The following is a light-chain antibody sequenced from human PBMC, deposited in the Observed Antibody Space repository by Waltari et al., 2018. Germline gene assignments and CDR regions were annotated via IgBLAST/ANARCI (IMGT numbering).Light chain of an antibody. V-gene: IGKV3-11*01. Sequence: EIVLTQSPATLSLSPGERATLSCRASQSIDNYLAWYQQKPGQAPRLRSYDASYRATGIPVRFSGSGSGTDFTLTISSLEPEDFAVYYCQHRNTGLTFGGGTKVEIE. CDR3: QHRNTGLT. CDR2: DAS. CDR1: QSIDNY. J-gene: IGKJ4*01.